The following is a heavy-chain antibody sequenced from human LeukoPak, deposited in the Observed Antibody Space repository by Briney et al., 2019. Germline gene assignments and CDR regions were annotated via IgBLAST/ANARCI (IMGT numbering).Heavy chain of an antibody. CDR3: AKTPYYYDSSGSKDAVDI. V-gene: IGHV3-23*01. D-gene: IGHD3-22*01. J-gene: IGHJ3*02. CDR2: ISGSGGST. Sequence: PGGSLRLSCAASGFTFSSYAMSGVRQAPGKGLEWVSAISGSGGSTYYADSVKGRFTISRDNSKNTLYLQMNSLRAEDTAVYYCAKTPYYYDSSGSKDAVDIWGQGTMVTVSS. CDR1: GFTFSSYA.